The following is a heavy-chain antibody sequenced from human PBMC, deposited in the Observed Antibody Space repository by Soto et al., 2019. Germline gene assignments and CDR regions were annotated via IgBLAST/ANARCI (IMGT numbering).Heavy chain of an antibody. CDR3: ATDQYNWNYYYYYGMDV. J-gene: IGHJ6*02. CDR1: GYTFTGYY. V-gene: IGHV1-2*02. CDR2: INPNSGGT. Sequence: ASVKVSCKASGYTFTGYYMHWVRQAPGQGLEWMGWINPNSGGTNYAQKFQGRVTMTGDTSISTAYMELSRLRSDDTAVYYCATDQYNWNYYYYYGMDVWGQGTTGTVSS. D-gene: IGHD1-20*01.